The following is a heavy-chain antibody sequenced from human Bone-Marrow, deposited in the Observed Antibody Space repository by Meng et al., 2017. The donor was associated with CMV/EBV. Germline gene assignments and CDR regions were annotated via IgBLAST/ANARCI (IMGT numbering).Heavy chain of an antibody. Sequence: SVKVSCKASGGTFNNYAITWVRQAPGQGLEWMGIIIPILAKADYAQRFQGRVTLSTDDSTTTAYMQRNSLRYDDTAVYFCARGEGGSAIWFGGYYYGMDFWGQGTTVTGSS. J-gene: IGHJ6*02. CDR2: IIPILAKA. CDR3: ARGEGGSAIWFGGYYYGMDF. D-gene: IGHD3-10*01. CDR1: GGTFNNYA. V-gene: IGHV1-69*11.